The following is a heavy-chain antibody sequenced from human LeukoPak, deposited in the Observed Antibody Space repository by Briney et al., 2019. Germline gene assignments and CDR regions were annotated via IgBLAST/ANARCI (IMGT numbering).Heavy chain of an antibody. D-gene: IGHD6-6*01. CDR2: IIPILGIA. J-gene: IGHJ4*02. Sequence: SVTVSCKASGGTFSSCAISRVRQAPGQGLEWMGRIIPILGIANYAQKFQGRVTITADKSTSTAYMELSSLRSEDTAVYYCARGPVAARGRIHYYFDYWGQGTLVTVSS. CDR3: ARGPVAARGRIHYYFDY. CDR1: GGTFSSCA. V-gene: IGHV1-69*04.